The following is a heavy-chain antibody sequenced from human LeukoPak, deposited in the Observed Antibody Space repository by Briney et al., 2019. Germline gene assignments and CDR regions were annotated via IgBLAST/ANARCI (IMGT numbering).Heavy chain of an antibody. CDR2: ISSSSGTI. J-gene: IGHJ6*02. V-gene: IGHV3-11*01. Sequence: PGGSLRLSCAASGFTFSDYYMSWIRQAPGKGLEWLSYISSSSGTIYDADSVKGRFTISRDNAKNLVYLQMNSLRAEDTAVYYCVRDGGKYCSSTSCHSGYYYYGMDAWGQGTTVTVSS. CDR1: GFTFSDYY. D-gene: IGHD2-2*02. CDR3: VRDGGKYCSSTSCHSGYYYYGMDA.